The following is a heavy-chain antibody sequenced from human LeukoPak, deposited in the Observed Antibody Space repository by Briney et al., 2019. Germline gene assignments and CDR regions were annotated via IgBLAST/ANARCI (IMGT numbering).Heavy chain of an antibody. Sequence: AAVKVSCKASGGTFSSYGISWVRQAPGQGLEWMGIINPSGGSTSYAQKFQGRVTMTRDTATSTVYMELSSLRSEDTAVYYCARGGGLGIFDYWGQGTLVTVSS. D-gene: IGHD3-10*01. J-gene: IGHJ4*02. V-gene: IGHV1-46*01. CDR3: ARGGGLGIFDY. CDR2: INPSGGST. CDR1: GGTFSSYG.